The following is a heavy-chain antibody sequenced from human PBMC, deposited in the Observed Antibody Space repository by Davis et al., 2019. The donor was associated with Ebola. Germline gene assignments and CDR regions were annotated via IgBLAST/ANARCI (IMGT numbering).Heavy chain of an antibody. CDR1: AGSFHNYY. Sequence: PSESLSLTCPVSAGSFHNYYWGWIRQPPGKDLEWIGYINNSGHTNYSPSLRSRVTISIDTSKNQFSLSLTSVTAADTAVYFCAREGGYPYAIDYWGQGILVTVSS. CDR3: AREGGYPYAIDY. V-gene: IGHV4-59*01. CDR2: INNSGHT. J-gene: IGHJ4*02. D-gene: IGHD5-18*01.